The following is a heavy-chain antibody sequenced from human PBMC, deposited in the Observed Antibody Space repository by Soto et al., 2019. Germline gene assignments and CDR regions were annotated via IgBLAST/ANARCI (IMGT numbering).Heavy chain of an antibody. Sequence: ASVKVSCKASGFTVRNQWLNWVREAPAQGLEWMGGVSANNGHTNYAQNLQGRASMTTDTSTSTAYMELRGLTFDDTAVYYCARDIESVTARHFFYYYAMDVWGQGTTVTVSS. CDR2: VSANNGHT. J-gene: IGHJ6*02. CDR1: GFTVRNQW. V-gene: IGHV1-18*01. D-gene: IGHD2-8*01. CDR3: ARDIESVTARHFFYYYAMDV.